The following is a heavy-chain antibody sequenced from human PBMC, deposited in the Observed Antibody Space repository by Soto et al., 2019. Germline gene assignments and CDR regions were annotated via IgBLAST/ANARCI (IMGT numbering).Heavy chain of an antibody. CDR2: INPNSGNI. J-gene: IGHJ6*02. Sequence: ASVKVSCKASGNTFTSYYINWVRQATGHGLEWMGWINPNSGNIGYAQKFQGRVTMTRDTAIRTAYMEVSRLRSEDTAVYYCARDPDSGSYGYYYGMDVWGQGTTVNVSS. V-gene: IGHV1-8*01. CDR1: GNTFTSYY. D-gene: IGHD1-26*01. CDR3: ARDPDSGSYGYYYGMDV.